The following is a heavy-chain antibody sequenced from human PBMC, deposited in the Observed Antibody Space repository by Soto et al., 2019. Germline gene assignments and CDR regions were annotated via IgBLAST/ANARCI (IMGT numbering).Heavy chain of an antibody. Sequence: SVKLSCKASGGTLSSYAISWVRQARGQGLEWMGRNSPILSTANYAQKYQGSVKITANDSTSTAYMEVSSTRSEDKAVYYCAWHLRHPGSACDHGMDVWGQGTTVTVSS. CDR2: NSPILSTA. D-gene: IGHD1-26*01. V-gene: IGHV1-69*11. CDR3: AWHLRHPGSACDHGMDV. CDR1: GGTLSSYA. J-gene: IGHJ6*02.